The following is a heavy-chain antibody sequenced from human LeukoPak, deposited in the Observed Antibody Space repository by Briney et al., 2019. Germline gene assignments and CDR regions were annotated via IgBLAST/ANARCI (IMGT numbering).Heavy chain of an antibody. CDR1: GFTFSSYG. CDR3: ARGTRGYSGCVDY. J-gene: IGHJ4*02. D-gene: IGHD5-12*01. V-gene: IGHV3-23*01. CDR2: ISGSGGST. Sequence: GGSLRLSCAASGFTFSSYGMSWVRQAPGKGLEWVSGISGSGGSTYYADSVKGRLTISRDNSKNTLYLQMNSLRAEDTAVYYCARGTRGYSGCVDYWGQGTLVTVSS.